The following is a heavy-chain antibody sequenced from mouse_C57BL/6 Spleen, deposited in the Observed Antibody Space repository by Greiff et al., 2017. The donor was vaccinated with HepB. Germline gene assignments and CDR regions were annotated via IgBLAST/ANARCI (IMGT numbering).Heavy chain of an antibody. J-gene: IGHJ4*01. D-gene: IGHD1-1*01. Sequence: QVQLQQSGAELVRPGASVTLSCKASGYTFTDYEMHWVKQTPVHGLEWIGAIDPETGGTAYNQKIKGKAILTADKSTSPTYMEIRSLSSEDTAVYYRTSWRLLRYRYYARDYWGQGTSVTVSS. CDR2: IDPETGGT. CDR3: TSWRLLRYRYYARDY. V-gene: IGHV1-15*01. CDR1: GYTFTDYE.